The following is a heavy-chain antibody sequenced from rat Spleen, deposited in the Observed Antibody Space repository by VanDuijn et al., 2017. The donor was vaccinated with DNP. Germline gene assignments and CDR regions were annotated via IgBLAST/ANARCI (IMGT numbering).Heavy chain of an antibody. CDR2: INPSGVSS. D-gene: IGHD1-9*01. J-gene: IGHJ2*01. CDR1: GFTFSAYY. CDR3: ARMFYGYSDY. Sequence: EVQLVESGGGLVQPGRSLKLSCAASGFTFSAYYMAWVRQAPAKGLEWVASINPSGVSSYYRASVKGRFTVSRDNAKSTLYLQMDSLRSEDTATYYCARMFYGYSDYWGQGVMVTVSS. V-gene: IGHV5-25*01.